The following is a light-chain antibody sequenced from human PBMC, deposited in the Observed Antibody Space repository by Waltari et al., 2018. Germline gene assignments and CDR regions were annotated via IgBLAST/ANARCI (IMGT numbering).Light chain of an antibody. J-gene: IGLJ1*01. Sequence: SYELTQPPSVSVSPGQTASIPCSGDKLGDKYVCWYQQKPGQSPVLVIYQDTKRPSGIPERFSGYNSGNTATLTISGTQAMDEADYYCQAWDSSTSGVFGTGTKVTVL. CDR1: KLGDKY. CDR2: QDT. V-gene: IGLV3-1*01. CDR3: QAWDSSTSGV.